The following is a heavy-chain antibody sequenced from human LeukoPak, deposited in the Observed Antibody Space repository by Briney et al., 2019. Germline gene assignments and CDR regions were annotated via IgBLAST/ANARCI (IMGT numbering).Heavy chain of an antibody. Sequence: SETLSLTCTVSGGSISSYYWSWIRQPARKGLEWIGRIYTSGSTNYTPSLKSRVTISVDTSKNQFSLKLSSVTAADKAVYYCASSHIPYYDYVWGSYRLDYWGQGTLVTVSS. CDR1: GGSISSYY. D-gene: IGHD3-16*02. CDR3: ASSHIPYYDYVWGSYRLDY. V-gene: IGHV4-4*07. CDR2: IYTSGST. J-gene: IGHJ4*02.